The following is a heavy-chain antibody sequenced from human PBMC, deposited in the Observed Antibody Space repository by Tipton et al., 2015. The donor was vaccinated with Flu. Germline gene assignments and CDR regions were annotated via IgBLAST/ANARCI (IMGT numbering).Heavy chain of an antibody. CDR3: ARHFLSSTGRYYFDY. CDR2: IYYSGST. D-gene: IGHD2-8*02. J-gene: IGHJ4*02. V-gene: IGHV4-39*01. CDR1: GGAISNNLYY. Sequence: TLSLTCIVSGGAISNNLYYWGWVRQAPGRGLEWIASIYYSGSTFYNRSLKSRVTVSVDTSNNQFSLRLSSVTAADTAVYYCARHFLSSTGRYYFDYWGQGTLVTVSS.